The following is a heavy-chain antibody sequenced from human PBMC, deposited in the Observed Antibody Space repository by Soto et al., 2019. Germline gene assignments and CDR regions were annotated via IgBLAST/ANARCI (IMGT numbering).Heavy chain of an antibody. CDR3: ARAIAAAGKTHAEYFQH. D-gene: IGHD6-13*01. CDR2: IYTSGST. Sequence: SETLSLTCTVSGGSISSYYWSWIRQPAGKGLEWIGRIYTSGSTNYNPSLKSRVTMSVDTSKNQFSLKLSSVTAADTAVYYCARAIAAAGKTHAEYFQHWGQGTLVTVSS. CDR1: GGSISSYY. V-gene: IGHV4-4*07. J-gene: IGHJ1*01.